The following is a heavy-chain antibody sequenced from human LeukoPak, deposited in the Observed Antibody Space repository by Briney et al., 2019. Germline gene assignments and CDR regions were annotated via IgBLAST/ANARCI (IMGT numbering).Heavy chain of an antibody. CDR3: AAGYCSGGSCYFDP. CDR1: GFTFTSSA. Sequence: SVKVSCEASGFTFTSSAVQWVRQARGQRLEWIGWIVVGSGNTNYAQKFQERVTITRDMSTSTAYMELSSLRSEDTAVYYCAAGYCSGGSCYFDPWGQGTLVTVSS. V-gene: IGHV1-58*01. D-gene: IGHD2-15*01. J-gene: IGHJ5*02. CDR2: IVVGSGNT.